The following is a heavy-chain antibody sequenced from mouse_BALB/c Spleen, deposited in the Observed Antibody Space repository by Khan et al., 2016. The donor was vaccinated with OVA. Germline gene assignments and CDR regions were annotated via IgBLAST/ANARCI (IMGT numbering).Heavy chain of an antibody. CDR1: GYTFTNYG. CDR3: GRSELIFDAMDY. D-gene: IGHD1-1*01. CDR2: INTYTGEP. J-gene: IGHJ4*01. Sequence: QIQLVQSGPELRKPGETVKISRKASGYTFTNYGMNWVKQAPGKGLKWMGWINTYTGEPTYDDDFKGRFAFSLETSASTAYLQINNLKNEDMGTYFCGRSELIFDAMDYWGQGTSVTVSS. V-gene: IGHV9-1*02.